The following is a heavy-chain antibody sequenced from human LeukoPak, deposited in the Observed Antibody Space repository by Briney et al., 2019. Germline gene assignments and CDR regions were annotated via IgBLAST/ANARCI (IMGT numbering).Heavy chain of an antibody. CDR1: GGSFSGYY. CDR3: ARQSLDAFDI. CDR2: INHSGST. J-gene: IGHJ3*02. V-gene: IGHV4-34*01. Sequence: SQTLSLTCAVYGGSFSGYYWSWIRQPPGKGLEWIGEINHSGSTNYNPSLKSRVTISVDTSKNQFSLKLSSVTAADTADCARQSLDAFDIWGQGTMVTVSS.